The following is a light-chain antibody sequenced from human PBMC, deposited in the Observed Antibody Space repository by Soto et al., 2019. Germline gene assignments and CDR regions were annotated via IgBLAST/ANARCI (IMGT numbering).Light chain of an antibody. CDR2: GAS. J-gene: IGKJ1*01. V-gene: IGKV3-20*01. CDR3: QQYGHSPRT. Sequence: IVLTQSPATLSSFPGARVTLSCRASQSVSSSYLAWYQQKPGQAPRLLIYGASSRATGIPDRFNGTGSGTDFILTITRLEPEDFAVYYCQQYGHSPRTFGQGTKVDIK. CDR1: QSVSSSY.